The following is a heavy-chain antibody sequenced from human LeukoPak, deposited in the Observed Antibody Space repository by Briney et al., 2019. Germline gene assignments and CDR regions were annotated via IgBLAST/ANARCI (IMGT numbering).Heavy chain of an antibody. D-gene: IGHD4-23*01. CDR1: GFTFSSYA. Sequence: PGGSLRLSCAASGFTFSSYAMRWVRQAPGKGLEWVSAISGSGGSTYYADSVKGRFTISRDNSKNTLYLQMNSLRAEDTAVYYCAKATMVVTQGFDYWGQGTLVTVSS. CDR3: AKATMVVTQGFDY. CDR2: ISGSGGST. J-gene: IGHJ4*02. V-gene: IGHV3-23*01.